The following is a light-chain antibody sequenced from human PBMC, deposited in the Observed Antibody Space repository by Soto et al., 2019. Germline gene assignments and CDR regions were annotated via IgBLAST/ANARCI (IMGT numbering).Light chain of an antibody. Sequence: QSVLTQPPSASGTPGQRVTISCSGSRSNIGSNTVNWYQQLPGTAPKLLIYSNNQRPSGVPDRFSGSKSGTSASLAISGLQSEDEADYYCSSYATSRTRPWVFGGGTKLTVL. V-gene: IGLV1-44*01. CDR3: SSYATSRTRPWV. J-gene: IGLJ3*02. CDR2: SNN. CDR1: RSNIGSNT.